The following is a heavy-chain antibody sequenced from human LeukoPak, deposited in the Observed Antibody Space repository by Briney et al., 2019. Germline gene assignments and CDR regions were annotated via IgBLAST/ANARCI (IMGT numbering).Heavy chain of an antibody. J-gene: IGHJ4*02. V-gene: IGHV4-34*01. Sequence: SETLSLTCAVYGGSFSGYYWTWIRQPPGKGLEWIGEIHYSGRINYNPSLKSRVTISADTSNNHFSLKMNSVTAADTAVYYCSRGTDAYKCGNSWGQGTLVAVSS. D-gene: IGHD5-24*01. CDR3: SRGTDAYKCGNS. CDR1: GGSFSGYY. CDR2: IHYSGRI.